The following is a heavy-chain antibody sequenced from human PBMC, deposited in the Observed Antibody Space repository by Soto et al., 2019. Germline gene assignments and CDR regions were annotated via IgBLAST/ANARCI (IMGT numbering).Heavy chain of an antibody. Sequence: PGESLKISCKVSGYSFTSYWISWVRQMPGKGLEWMGRIDPSDSYTNYSPSFQGHVTISADKSISTAYLQWSSLKASDTAMYYCAVKRRNYYYDSSGYYSHDAFDIWGQGTMVTVSS. CDR3: AVKRRNYYYDSSGYYSHDAFDI. CDR2: IDPSDSYT. D-gene: IGHD3-22*01. V-gene: IGHV5-10-1*01. CDR1: GYSFTSYW. J-gene: IGHJ3*02.